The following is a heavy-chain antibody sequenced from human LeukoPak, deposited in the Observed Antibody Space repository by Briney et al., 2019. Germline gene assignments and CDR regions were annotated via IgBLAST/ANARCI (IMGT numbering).Heavy chain of an antibody. CDR1: GGSFSGYY. Sequence: SETLSLTCAVYGGSFSGYYWSWIRQPPGKGLEWIGEINHSGSTNYNPSLKSRVTISVDTSKNQFSLKLSSVTAADTAVYYWARRIPDYYGSGSYYSWGQGTLVTVSS. D-gene: IGHD3-10*01. CDR2: INHSGST. CDR3: ARRIPDYYGSGSYYS. V-gene: IGHV4-34*01. J-gene: IGHJ4*02.